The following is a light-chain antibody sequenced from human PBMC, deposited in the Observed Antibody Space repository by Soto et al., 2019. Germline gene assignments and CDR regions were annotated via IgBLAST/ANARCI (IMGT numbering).Light chain of an antibody. J-gene: IGKJ1*01. Sequence: DIQMTQSPSTLSASVGDRVTITCRASQSISSWLAWYQQKPGKAPKLLIYKASYLESGVPSRFSGSQSGTEFTLTISSLQPDDFATYFCQQYNDYSPRTFGQGTKVEIK. CDR3: QQYNDYSPRT. V-gene: IGKV1-5*03. CDR2: KAS. CDR1: QSISSW.